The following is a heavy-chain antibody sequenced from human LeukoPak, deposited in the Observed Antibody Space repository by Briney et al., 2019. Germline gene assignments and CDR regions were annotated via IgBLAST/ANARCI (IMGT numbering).Heavy chain of an antibody. CDR2: IKQDGSEK. D-gene: IGHD3-9*01. J-gene: IGHJ4*02. Sequence: PGGSLRLSCAASGFTFSSYWMSWVRQAPGKRLEWVANIKQDGSEKYYVDSVTGRLTISRANAKNSLYLQMNSLRAEDTAVYYCARGLHDILTGYSHDYWGQGTLVTVSS. CDR1: GFTFSSYW. V-gene: IGHV3-7*01. CDR3: ARGLHDILTGYSHDY.